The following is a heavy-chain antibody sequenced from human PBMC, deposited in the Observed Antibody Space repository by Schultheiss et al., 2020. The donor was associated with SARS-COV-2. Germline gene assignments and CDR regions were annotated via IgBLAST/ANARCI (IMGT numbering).Heavy chain of an antibody. J-gene: IGHJ5*02. V-gene: IGHV3-33*01. CDR1: GFTFSSYG. CDR3: ARASSGWNEATFDP. D-gene: IGHD6-19*01. CDR2: IWYDGSNK. Sequence: GGSLRLSCAASGFTFSSYGMHWVRQAPGKGLEWVAVIWYDGSNKYYADSVKGRFTISRDNSKNTLYLQMNSLRAEDTAVYYCARASSGWNEATFDPWGQGTLVTVAS.